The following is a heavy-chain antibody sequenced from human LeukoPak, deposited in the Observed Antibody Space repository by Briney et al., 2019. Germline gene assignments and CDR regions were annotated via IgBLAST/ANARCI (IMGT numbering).Heavy chain of an antibody. CDR3: ARRSRQPRHAYFDY. Sequence: GASVKVSCKTSGDTFSNDAISWVRQAPGQGPEWMGDIIPKFGTTNYAQKFRGRVSITTDDSTTTAYMELSRLKSDDTAVYYCARRSRQPRHAYFDYWGLRTLVTVSS. V-gene: IGHV1-69*05. J-gene: IGHJ4*02. CDR1: GDTFSNDA. CDR2: IIPKFGTT. D-gene: IGHD1-1*01.